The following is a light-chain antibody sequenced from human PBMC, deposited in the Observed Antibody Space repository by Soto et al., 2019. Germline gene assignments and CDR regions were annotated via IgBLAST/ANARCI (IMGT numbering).Light chain of an antibody. CDR1: SSDVGGYNY. V-gene: IGLV2-14*01. CDR3: SSYTSSSTLVV. CDR2: EVS. Sequence: QSVLTQPASVSGSPGQSITISCTGTSSDVGGYNYVSWYQQHPGKAPKLMIFEVSNRPSGVPNRFSGSKSGNTASLTISGLQAADAADYYCSSYTSSSTLVVFGTGTKVTVL. J-gene: IGLJ1*01.